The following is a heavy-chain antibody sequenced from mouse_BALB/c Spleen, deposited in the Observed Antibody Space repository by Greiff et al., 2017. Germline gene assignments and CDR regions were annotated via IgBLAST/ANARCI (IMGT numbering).Heavy chain of an antibody. Sequence: EVKLVESGGGLVKPGGSLKLSCAASGFTFSSYAMSWVRQSPEKRLEWVAEISSGGSYTYYPDTVTGRFTISRDNAKNTLYLEMSSLRSEDTAMYYCARGGYRFPFAYWGQGTLVTVSA. CDR2: ISSGGSYT. CDR3: ARGGYRFPFAY. D-gene: IGHD2-14*01. V-gene: IGHV5-9-4*01. J-gene: IGHJ3*01. CDR1: GFTFSSYA.